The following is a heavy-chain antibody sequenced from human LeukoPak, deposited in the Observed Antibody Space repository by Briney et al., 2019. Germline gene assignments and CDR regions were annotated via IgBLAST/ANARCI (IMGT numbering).Heavy chain of an antibody. CDR1: GFTFSTSP. Sequence: GRSLRLSCAASGFTFSTSPVGSARPPSGGGLGWGSAISGSDGTTTYAACVKGRFTISRHTSKTTRSLPLYSPRAEPTIVYHCAKGFYDSGTSLSALDDWGQGTLVTVSS. CDR3: AKGFYDSGTSLSALDD. CDR2: ISGSDGTT. V-gene: IGHV3-23*01. J-gene: IGHJ4*02. D-gene: IGHD3-16*01.